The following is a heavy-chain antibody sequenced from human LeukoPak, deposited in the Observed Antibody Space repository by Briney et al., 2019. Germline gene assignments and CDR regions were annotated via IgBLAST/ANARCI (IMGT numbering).Heavy chain of an antibody. D-gene: IGHD1-14*01. CDR2: IYTSGST. J-gene: IGHJ3*02. V-gene: IGHV4-61*02. CDR1: GGSISSGSYY. Sequence: SETLSLTCTVSGGSISSGSYYWSWIRQPAGKGLEWIGRIYTSGSTNYNPSLKSRVTISVDTSKNQFSLKLSSVTAADTAVYYCARTRTRHDAFDIWGQGTMVTVSS. CDR3: ARTRTRHDAFDI.